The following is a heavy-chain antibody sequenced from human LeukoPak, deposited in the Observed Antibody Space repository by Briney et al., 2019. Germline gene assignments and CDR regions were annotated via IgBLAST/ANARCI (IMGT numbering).Heavy chain of an antibody. V-gene: IGHV3-21*01. CDR3: ARVTLTGYYAFDY. CDR2: ISSTSSYI. J-gene: IGHJ4*02. CDR1: GFTFSSYN. D-gene: IGHD3-9*01. Sequence: GGSLRLSCAASGFTFSSYNMNWVCQAPGKGLEWVSSISSTSSYINYADSVKGRFTISRDKAKNSLYLQMNSLRAEDTAVYYCARVTLTGYYAFDYWGQGTLVTVSS.